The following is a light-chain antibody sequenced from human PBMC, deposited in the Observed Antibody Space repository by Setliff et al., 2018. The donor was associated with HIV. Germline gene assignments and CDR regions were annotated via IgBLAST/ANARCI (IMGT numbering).Light chain of an antibody. Sequence: QSALAQPPSASGSPGQSVTISCTGTSSDVGGYNYVSWYQQHPGKAPKLMIYEVSKRPSGVPDRFSGSKSGNTASLTVSGLQAEDEADYYCSSYASSNSYVFGTGTKVTV. V-gene: IGLV2-8*01. CDR2: EVS. J-gene: IGLJ1*01. CDR1: SSDVGGYNY. CDR3: SSYASSNSYV.